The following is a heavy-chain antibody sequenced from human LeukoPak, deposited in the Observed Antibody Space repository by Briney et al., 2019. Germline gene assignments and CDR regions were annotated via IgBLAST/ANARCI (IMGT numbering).Heavy chain of an antibody. CDR2: INSDGSTK. D-gene: IGHD5-12*01. Sequence: GGSLRRSCAGSEFTLDEYIMHCVRQAPAKGRVWVSRINSDGSTKNYADSVKGRFTISRENAKNTLYLQMKSLRVEDTAVYYCARGTGYGVFDIWGQGTMVTVSS. J-gene: IGHJ3*02. V-gene: IGHV3-74*01. CDR3: ARGTGYGVFDI. CDR1: EFTLDEYI.